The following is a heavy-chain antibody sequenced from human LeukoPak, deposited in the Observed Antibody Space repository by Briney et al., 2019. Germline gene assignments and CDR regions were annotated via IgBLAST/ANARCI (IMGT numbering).Heavy chain of an antibody. V-gene: IGHV4-34*01. J-gene: IGHJ4*02. D-gene: IGHD3-9*01. CDR2: INHSGST. Sequence: PSETLSLTCAVYGGSFSGYYWSWIRQPPGKGLEWIGEINHSGSTNYNPSLKSRVTISVDTSKNQFSLKLSSVTAADTAVYYCARGNLFRLDYWGQGTLVTVSS. CDR1: GGSFSGYY. CDR3: ARGNLFRLDY.